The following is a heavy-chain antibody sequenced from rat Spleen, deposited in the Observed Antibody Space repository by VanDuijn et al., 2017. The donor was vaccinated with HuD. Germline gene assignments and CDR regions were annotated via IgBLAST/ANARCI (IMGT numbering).Heavy chain of an antibody. D-gene: IGHD1-4*01. V-gene: IGHV5-19*01. J-gene: IGHJ1*01. CDR3: ARHDYPGTHWYFDF. CDR1: GFTFSNYG. Sequence: EVQVLESGGGLVQPGNSLKLSCATSGFTFSNYGMHWIRQAPTKGLEWVASISPSGGSTYYRDSVKGRFTISRDNAKSTLYLQMDSLRSEDTATYYCARHDYPGTHWYFDFWGPGTMVTVSS. CDR2: ISPSGGST.